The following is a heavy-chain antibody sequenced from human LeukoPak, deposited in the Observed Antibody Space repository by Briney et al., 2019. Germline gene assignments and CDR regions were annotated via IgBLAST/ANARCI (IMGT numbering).Heavy chain of an antibody. D-gene: IGHD5-12*01. CDR1: GGSISHYY. J-gene: IGHJ3*02. V-gene: IGHV4-59*01. CDR3: ARASRLRNDAFDI. CDR2: IYYSGST. Sequence: SETLSLTCTVSGGSISHYYWTWIRQPPGKGLEWIGSIYYSGSTNYNPSLKSRVTISIDTSKNQFSLKLTSVTAADTAVYYCARASRLRNDAFDIWGQGTMVIVSS.